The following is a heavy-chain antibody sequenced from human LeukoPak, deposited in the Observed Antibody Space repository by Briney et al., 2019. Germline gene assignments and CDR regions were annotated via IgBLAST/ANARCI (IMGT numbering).Heavy chain of an antibody. J-gene: IGHJ6*02. Sequence: SETLSLICTVSGGSISSSSYYWGWIRQPPGKGLEWIGSIYYSGSTYYNPSLKSRVTISVDTSKNQFSLKLSSVTAADTAVYYCASRPEYCSGNSCYSYGMDVWGQGTTVTVSS. CDR1: GGSISSSSYY. CDR2: IYYSGST. D-gene: IGHD2-15*01. CDR3: ASRPEYCSGNSCYSYGMDV. V-gene: IGHV4-39*01.